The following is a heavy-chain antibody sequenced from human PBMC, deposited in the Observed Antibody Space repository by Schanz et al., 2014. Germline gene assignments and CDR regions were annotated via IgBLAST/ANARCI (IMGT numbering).Heavy chain of an antibody. D-gene: IGHD2-15*01. CDR1: GFTLSSYA. CDR2: ISYDGSNK. CDR3: ARDRGYCSGGSCLTFDD. V-gene: IGHV3-30-3*01. Sequence: QVQLVESGGGVVQPGRSLRLSCAAYGFTLSSYAMHWVRQAPGKGLEWVAVISYDGSNKYYADSVKGRLTISRDNSKNTLYLQMNTLRAEDTAVYYCARDRGYCSGGSCLTFDDWGQGTLVTVSS. J-gene: IGHJ4*02.